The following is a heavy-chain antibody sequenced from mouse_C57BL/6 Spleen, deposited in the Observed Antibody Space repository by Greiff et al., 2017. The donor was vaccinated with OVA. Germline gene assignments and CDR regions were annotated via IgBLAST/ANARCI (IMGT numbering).Heavy chain of an antibody. V-gene: IGHV3-6*01. CDR3: ARTANWADWYFDV. D-gene: IGHD4-1*01. J-gene: IGHJ1*03. CDR2: ISYDGSN. CDR1: GYSITSCYY. Sequence: EVKLQESGPGLVKPSQSLSLTCSVTGYSITSCYYWNWIRQFPGNKLEWMGYISYDGSNNYNPSLKNRISITRDTSKNQFFLKLNSVTTEDTATYYCARTANWADWYFDVWGTGTTVTVSS.